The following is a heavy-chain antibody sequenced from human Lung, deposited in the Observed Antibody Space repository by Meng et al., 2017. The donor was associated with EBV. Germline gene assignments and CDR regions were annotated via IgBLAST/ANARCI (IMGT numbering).Heavy chain of an antibody. Sequence: VQLQESGPGLANPSQTLSLTCSVSGVSISSSNWWSWVRQPPGQGLEWIGEIYHSGSTTYTPSLKSRVTISVDKSKNQFSLNLSSVTAADTAVYYCARVGQWLPIDYWGQGALVTVSS. CDR3: ARVGQWLPIDY. V-gene: IGHV4-4*02. J-gene: IGHJ4*02. CDR1: GVSISSSNW. D-gene: IGHD6-19*01. CDR2: IYHSGST.